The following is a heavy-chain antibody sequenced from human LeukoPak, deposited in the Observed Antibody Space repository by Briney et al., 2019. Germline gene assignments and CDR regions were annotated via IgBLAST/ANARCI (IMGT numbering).Heavy chain of an antibody. CDR3: ARRRHDYVWGSYRPNWFDP. CDR2: INHSGST. D-gene: IGHD3-16*02. CDR1: GGSFSGYY. V-gene: IGHV4-34*01. J-gene: IGHJ5*02. Sequence: SETLSLTCAVYGGSFSGYYWSWIRQPPGKGLEWIGEINHSGSTNYNPSLKSRVTISVDTSKNQFSLKLSSVTAADTAVYYCARRRHDYVWGSYRPNWFDPWGQGTLVTVSS.